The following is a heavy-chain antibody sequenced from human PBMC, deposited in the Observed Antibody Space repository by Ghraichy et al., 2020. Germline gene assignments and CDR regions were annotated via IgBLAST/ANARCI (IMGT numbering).Heavy chain of an antibody. CDR3: ARAKGSSPGRVDY. J-gene: IGHJ4*02. Sequence: SETLSLTCTVSGGSISSYYWSWIRQPPGKGLEWIGYIYYSGSTNYNPSLKSRVTISVDTSKNQFSLKLSSVTAADTAVYYCARAKGSSPGRVDYWGQGTLVTVSS. V-gene: IGHV4-59*01. CDR2: IYYSGST. D-gene: IGHD6-13*01. CDR1: GGSISSYY.